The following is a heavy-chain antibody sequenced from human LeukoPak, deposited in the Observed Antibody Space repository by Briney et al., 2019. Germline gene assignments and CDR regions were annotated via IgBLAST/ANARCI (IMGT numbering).Heavy chain of an antibody. CDR2: TYYRSKWYN. V-gene: IGHV6-1*01. CDR1: GDSVSRSTAA. J-gene: IGHJ4*02. D-gene: IGHD1-26*01. Sequence: SQTLSLTCAISGDSVSRSTAACNWIRQSPSRGLEWLGRTYYRSKWYNDYAFSVQSRITINPDTSRNQFSLQLSSVTPEDTAIYYCASGGSYSFDYWGQGILVTVSS. CDR3: ASGGSYSFDY.